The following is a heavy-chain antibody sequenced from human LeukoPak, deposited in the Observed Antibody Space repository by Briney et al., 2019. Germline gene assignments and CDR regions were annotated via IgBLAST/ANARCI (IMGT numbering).Heavy chain of an antibody. Sequence: ASVKVSCKASGNTFTGYYMHWVRQAPGQGLEWMGWINPNSGGTNYAQNFQGRVTMSRDTSISTAYMELSRLRSDDTAVYYRARAVGYGSGTYRQYYFDYWGQGTLVTVSS. CDR2: INPNSGGT. J-gene: IGHJ4*02. CDR1: GNTFTGYY. D-gene: IGHD3-10*01. V-gene: IGHV1-2*02. CDR3: ARAVGYGSGTYRQYYFDY.